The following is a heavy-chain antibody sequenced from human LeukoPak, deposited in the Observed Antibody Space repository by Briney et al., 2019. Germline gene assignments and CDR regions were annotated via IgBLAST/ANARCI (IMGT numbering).Heavy chain of an antibody. V-gene: IGHV3-23*01. D-gene: IGHD5-12*01. J-gene: IGHJ4*02. CDR1: GFTFSNYA. CDR3: ARPRLTINYYFDY. Sequence: PGGSLRLSCAASGFTFSNYAMSWVRQAPGKGLEWVSAIGGSGGSTYYADSVKGRFTISRDNSKNTLYLQMNSLRAEDTAVYYCARPRLTINYYFDYWGQGTLVTVSS. CDR2: IGGSGGST.